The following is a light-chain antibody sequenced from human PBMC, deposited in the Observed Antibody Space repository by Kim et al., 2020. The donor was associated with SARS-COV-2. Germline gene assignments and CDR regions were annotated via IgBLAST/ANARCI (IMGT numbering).Light chain of an antibody. V-gene: IGLV3-1*01. J-gene: IGLJ3*02. Sequence: VSRGRTASITDSGGSLGDKYVTWYQQEPGGSPVLVIFNDSRRPAGIPERCTGSNAGDTATLTIRGTQPIDEADYYCQAGDNNNGVFGGGTKLTVL. CDR3: QAGDNNNGV. CDR2: NDS. CDR1: SLGDKY.